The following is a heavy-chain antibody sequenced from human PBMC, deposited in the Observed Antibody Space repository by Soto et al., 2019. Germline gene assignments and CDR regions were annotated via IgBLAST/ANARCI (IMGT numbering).Heavy chain of an antibody. CDR2: IYYSGST. D-gene: IGHD1-26*01. CDR1: GGSISSGGYY. Sequence: QVQLQESGPGLVKPSHTLSLTCIVSGGSISSGGYYWSWIRQHPGKGREWSGYIYYSGSTYYNPALKSRVTISADTSKNPFSLKLSSVTAAATAVYYCARVRGGGPFDDWGQGTLVTVSS. J-gene: IGHJ4*02. V-gene: IGHV4-31*03. CDR3: ARVRGGGPFDD.